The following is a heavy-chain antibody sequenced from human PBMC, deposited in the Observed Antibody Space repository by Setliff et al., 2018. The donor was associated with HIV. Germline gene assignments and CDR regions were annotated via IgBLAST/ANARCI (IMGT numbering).Heavy chain of an antibody. CDR1: GGTFKKSA. CDR2: IIPLFDKT. J-gene: IGHJ4*02. V-gene: IGHV1-69*13. CDR3: ATLPTPESGYSYGWVAWFLFDY. D-gene: IGHD5-18*01. Sequence: SVKVSCKASGGTFKKSAISWVRQAPGLGLEWVGGIIPLFDKTDYAEKFHGRLTISADESMSAAYMELSSLRSGDTAVYYCATLPTPESGYSYGWVAWFLFDYWGQGTLVTVSS.